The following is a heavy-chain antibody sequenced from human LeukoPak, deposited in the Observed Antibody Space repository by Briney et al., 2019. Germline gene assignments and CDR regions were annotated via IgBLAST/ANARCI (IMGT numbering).Heavy chain of an antibody. CDR1: GFTFSTYA. CDR2: ISDDGSNK. D-gene: IGHD3-10*01. CDR3: VRSGFDS. J-gene: IGHJ4*02. V-gene: IGHV3-30-3*01. Sequence: GVSLRHSCAASGFTFSTYAMHWIRQAPGKGLGWVAVISDDGSNKYYADSVKGRFIISRDNSRSTLYLQMNSLRAEDTAVYYCVRSGFDSWGQGTLVTVSS.